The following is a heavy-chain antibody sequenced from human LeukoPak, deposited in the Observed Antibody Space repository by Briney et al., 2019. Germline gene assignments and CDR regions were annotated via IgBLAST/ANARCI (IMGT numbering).Heavy chain of an antibody. Sequence: GGSLRLSCAASGFIITTYAMAWVRQAPGRGLEWGAGILGSGTTYYSDSVKGRFTISKDNSKKMVYLQMNSLRVEDTAIYYCAKDLHYNDGRWEFDRWGQGTLVTVSS. D-gene: IGHD5-24*01. CDR1: GFIITTYA. J-gene: IGHJ5*02. V-gene: IGHV3-23*01. CDR2: ILGSGTT. CDR3: AKDLHYNDGRWEFDR.